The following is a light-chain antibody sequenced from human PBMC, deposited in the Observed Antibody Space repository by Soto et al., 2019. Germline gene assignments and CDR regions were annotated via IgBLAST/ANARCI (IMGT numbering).Light chain of an antibody. CDR3: KPSDSFLQNT. CDR1: QYISSY. CDR2: AAS. V-gene: IGKV1-39*01. J-gene: IGKJ2*01. Sequence: DIQMTQSPSSLSASVGDRVTITCRASQYISSYLNWYQQKPGKAPKLLIYAASTLQSGVPSRFRGSGSGTDFDLTISSLQPEDFATYYCKPSDSFLQNTFGQGTKVEIK.